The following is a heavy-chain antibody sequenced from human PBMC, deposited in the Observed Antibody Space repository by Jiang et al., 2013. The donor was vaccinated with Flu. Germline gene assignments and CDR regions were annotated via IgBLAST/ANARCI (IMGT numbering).Heavy chain of an antibody. V-gene: IGHV1-18*01. J-gene: IGHJ6*02. D-gene: IGHD6-19*01. CDR2: ISAYNGNR. Sequence: EVKKPGASVKVSCKASGYSFRNYGISWVRQAPGQGLEWMGWISAYNGNRNYAQNLQGRVTMTTDTSTSTAYMELRSLRSDDTAVYYCAKDSGGPVNYYYYAMDVWGQGTTVTVSS. CDR1: GYSFRNYG. CDR3: AKDSGGPVNYYYYAMDV.